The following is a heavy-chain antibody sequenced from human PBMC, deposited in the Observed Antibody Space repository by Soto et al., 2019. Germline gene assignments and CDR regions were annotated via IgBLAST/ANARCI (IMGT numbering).Heavy chain of an antibody. J-gene: IGHJ6*02. V-gene: IGHV3-33*01. D-gene: IGHD1-1*01. Sequence: SLRLSCAASGFTFSSYGMHWVRQAPGKGLEWVAVIWYDGSNKYYADSVKGRFTISRDNSKNTLYLQMNSLRAEDTAVYYCARRRRTTVYYGMDVWGQGTTVTVSS. CDR3: ARRRRTTVYYGMDV. CDR1: GFTFSSYG. CDR2: IWYDGSNK.